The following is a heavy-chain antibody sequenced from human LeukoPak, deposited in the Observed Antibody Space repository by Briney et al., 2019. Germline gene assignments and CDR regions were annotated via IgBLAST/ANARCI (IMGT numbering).Heavy chain of an antibody. J-gene: IGHJ1*01. D-gene: IGHD4-17*01. CDR1: GFIFSEYF. CDR3: VRDRYGLFDF. CDR2: IGSSSGKI. Sequence: PGGSLRLSCEASGFIFSEYFTSWVRQAPGKAPEWISSIGSSSGKIDYADSVKGRFTISRDNSKNSFYLQMTGLRAADTAFYYCVRDRYGLFDFWGQGTLVTVSS. V-gene: IGHV3-11*01.